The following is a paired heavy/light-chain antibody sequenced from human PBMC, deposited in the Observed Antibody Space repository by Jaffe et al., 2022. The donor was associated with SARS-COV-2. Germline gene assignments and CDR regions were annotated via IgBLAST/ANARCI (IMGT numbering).Heavy chain of an antibody. Sequence: EVQLVESGGGLIQPGGSLRLSCAASGFIVSNNYMSWVRQAPGKGLEWVSVIKSGGGTHHVESVKGRFTISRDNSKNTVYLQMNSLRVEDTAIYYCARDRGTGNYYESYYYGMDVWGQGTTVTVSS. D-gene: IGHD1-26*01. V-gene: IGHV3-53*01. CDR2: IKSGGGT. CDR1: GFIVSNNY. J-gene: IGHJ6*02. CDR3: ARDRGTGNYYESYYYGMDV.
Light chain of an antibody. V-gene: IGKV1-39*01. CDR2: AAS. CDR3: QQSYSSLYT. J-gene: IGKJ2*01. CDR1: QSITNY. Sequence: DIQMTQSPSSLSASVGDRVTVTCRASQSITNYLNWYQQKPREAPKLLIYAASSLESGVPSRFRGSGSGTDFTLTISSLQPEDFATYYCQQSYSSLYTFGQGTKLE.